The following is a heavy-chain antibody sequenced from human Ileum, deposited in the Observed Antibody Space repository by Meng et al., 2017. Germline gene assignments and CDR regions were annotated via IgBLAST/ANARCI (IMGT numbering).Heavy chain of an antibody. J-gene: IGHJ4*02. CDR3: ARGGGRYGPDFDY. V-gene: IGHV4-34*01. CDR1: GGSFSGYY. Sequence: QVQLQQWGPGLLKPSETLSLTCAVYGGSFSGYYWSWIRQPPGKGLEWIGEINHSGSTNYNPSLKSRVTISVDTSKNQFSLKLSSVTAADTAVYYCARGGGRYGPDFDYWGQGTLVTVSS. CDR2: INHSGST. D-gene: IGHD3-16*01.